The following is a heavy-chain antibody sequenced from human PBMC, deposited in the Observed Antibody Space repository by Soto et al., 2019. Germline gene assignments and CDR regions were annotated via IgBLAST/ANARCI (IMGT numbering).Heavy chain of an antibody. D-gene: IGHD1-26*01. CDR1: GFTFGSYA. J-gene: IGHJ4*02. CDR3: AGVEDEGGSFYD. Sequence: QVHLVESGGGVVQPGRSLRLSCAASGFTFGSYAMHWVHQAPGGALEWVAVISYDGFNRYYAESVKGRFTISRDNSKNTLYLQMDNLKPDDAAVYFCAGVEDEGGSFYDWGQGTLVTVSS. CDR2: ISYDGFNR. V-gene: IGHV3-30*01.